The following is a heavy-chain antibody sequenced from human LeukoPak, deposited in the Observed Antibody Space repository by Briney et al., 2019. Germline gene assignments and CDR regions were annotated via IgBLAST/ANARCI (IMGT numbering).Heavy chain of an antibody. J-gene: IGHJ4*02. Sequence: GGSLRLSCAASGFTVSSNYMSWVRKAPGKGLDWVSVIYSGGSTYYADSVKGRFTISRHNSKNTLYLQMNSLRAEDTAVYYCARDGYDSSGYSNYFDYWGQGTLVTVSS. CDR3: ARDGYDSSGYSNYFDY. CDR2: IYSGGST. CDR1: GFTVSSNY. V-gene: IGHV3-53*04. D-gene: IGHD3-22*01.